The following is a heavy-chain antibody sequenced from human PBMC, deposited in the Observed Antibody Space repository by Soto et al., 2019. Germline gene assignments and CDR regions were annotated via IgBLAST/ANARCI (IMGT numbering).Heavy chain of an antibody. CDR1: GFTFSSYA. CDR2: ISGSGGYT. CDR3: AIWTVVVVAATRGGYFDY. J-gene: IGHJ4*02. V-gene: IGHV3-23*01. D-gene: IGHD2-15*01. Sequence: EVQLLESGGGLVQPGGSLRLSCAASGFTFSSYAMSWVRQAPGKGLEWVSVISGSGGYTYYSDSVKGRFTISRDNSKNTLYLQMNSLRAEDTAVYYCAIWTVVVVAATRGGYFDYWGKGTLVTVSS.